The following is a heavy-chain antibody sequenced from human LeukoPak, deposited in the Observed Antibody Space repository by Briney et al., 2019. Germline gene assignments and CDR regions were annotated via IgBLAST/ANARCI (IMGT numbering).Heavy chain of an antibody. J-gene: IGHJ3*02. V-gene: IGHV3-48*04. CDR2: ISSSSSTI. Sequence: PGGSLRLSCATSGFTFSRYAMSWVRQAPGKGLEWVSYISSSSSTIYYADSVKGRFTISRDNAKNSLYLQVNSLRAEDTAVYYCMSEGGSDAFDIWGQGTMVTVSS. D-gene: IGHD5-12*01. CDR3: MSEGGSDAFDI. CDR1: GFTFSRYA.